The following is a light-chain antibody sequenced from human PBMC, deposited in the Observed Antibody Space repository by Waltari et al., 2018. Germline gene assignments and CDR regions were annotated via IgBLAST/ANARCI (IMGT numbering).Light chain of an antibody. CDR1: QKINTW. J-gene: IGKJ1*01. V-gene: IGKV1-5*03. Sequence: DIQLTQSPSPPSASVGDRVTLTCRASQKINTWLAWHQQKPGKAPKLLIYKASSLESGVPSRFSGGGSGTEFTLTISSLQPDDVATYYCLQYNGEPRTFGQGTKVEVK. CDR3: LQYNGEPRT. CDR2: KAS.